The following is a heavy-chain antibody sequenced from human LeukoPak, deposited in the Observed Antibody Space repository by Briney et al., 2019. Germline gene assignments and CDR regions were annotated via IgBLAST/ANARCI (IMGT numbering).Heavy chain of an antibody. V-gene: IGHV4-59*01. CDR1: GGSISSYY. CDR2: IYYSGST. CDR3: ARRTRAGWFDP. Sequence: SETLSLTCTVSGGSISSYYWSWIRQPPGKGLEWIGHIYYSGSTNYNPSLKSRVTISVDTSKNQFSLKLSSVTAADTAVYYCARRTRAGWFDPWGQGTLVTVSS. D-gene: IGHD1-1*01. J-gene: IGHJ5*02.